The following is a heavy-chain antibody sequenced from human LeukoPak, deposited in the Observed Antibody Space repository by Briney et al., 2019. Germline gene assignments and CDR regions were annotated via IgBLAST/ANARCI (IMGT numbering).Heavy chain of an antibody. CDR3: ASSGSYDDY. V-gene: IGHV3-30*03. CDR1: GFTFSSYG. D-gene: IGHD1-26*01. Sequence: GGSLRLSCAASGFTFSSYGMHWVRQAPGKGLEWVAVISYDGSNKYYADSVKGRFTISRDNSKNTLHLQMNSLRAEDTAVYYCASSGSYDDYWGQGTLVTVSS. J-gene: IGHJ4*02. CDR2: ISYDGSNK.